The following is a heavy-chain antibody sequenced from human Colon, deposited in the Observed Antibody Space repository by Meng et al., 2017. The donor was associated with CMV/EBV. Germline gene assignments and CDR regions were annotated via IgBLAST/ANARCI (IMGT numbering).Heavy chain of an antibody. Sequence: QITLKESGPTLVKPTQTLTLTCTFSGFSLNTYEVGVGWFRQPPGKAPEWLALIYWDDDKRYRSSLGNRLTLTHDASKNRVVLTMTDMDPVDTATYYCAHKSLPAAFFDYWSQGTLVTVSS. CDR1: GFSLNTYEVG. V-gene: IGHV2-5*02. J-gene: IGHJ4*02. CDR3: AHKSLPAAFFDY. CDR2: IYWDDDK. D-gene: IGHD2-2*01.